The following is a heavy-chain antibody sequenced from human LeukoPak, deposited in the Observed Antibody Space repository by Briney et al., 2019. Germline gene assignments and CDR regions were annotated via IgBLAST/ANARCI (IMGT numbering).Heavy chain of an antibody. CDR1: GVTISSYW. V-gene: IGHV3-74*01. CDR2: INREGRIT. Sequence: GGSLRLFCAASGVTISSYWMHWGRQAPGKGVVWVSPINREGRITSYAASVKGRFTISRDNSNNTLHLQMNSLRVEDTVVYYCAKGETQCDYWGQGTLVSVSS. D-gene: IGHD6-19*01. J-gene: IGHJ4*02. CDR3: AKGETQCDY.